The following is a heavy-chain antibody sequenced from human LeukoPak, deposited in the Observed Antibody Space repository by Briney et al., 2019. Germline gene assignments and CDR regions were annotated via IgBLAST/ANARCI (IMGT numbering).Heavy chain of an antibody. CDR1: GFTFSSYG. CDR2: IWYDGSNK. V-gene: IGHV3-33*01. D-gene: IGHD1-7*01. CDR3: ARGITGTTGFDY. Sequence: GGSLRLSGAASGFTFSSYGMHWVRQAPGKGLEWVAVIWYDGSNKYYADSVKGRFTISRDNSKNTLYLQMNSLRAEDTAVYYCARGITGTTGFDYWGQGTLVTVSS. J-gene: IGHJ4*02.